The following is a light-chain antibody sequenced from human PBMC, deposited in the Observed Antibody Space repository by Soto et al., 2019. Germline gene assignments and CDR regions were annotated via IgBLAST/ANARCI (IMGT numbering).Light chain of an antibody. CDR3: QQYKSYSGT. Sequence: DIQLTQSPSTLSASVGDRVTITCRASQSVSSWLAWYQQKPGKAPKLLIYKASSLESGVPSRFSGSGSGTEFTLTISSLQPDDFATYYCQQYKSYSGTFGQGTKV. CDR1: QSVSSW. V-gene: IGKV1-5*03. J-gene: IGKJ1*01. CDR2: KAS.